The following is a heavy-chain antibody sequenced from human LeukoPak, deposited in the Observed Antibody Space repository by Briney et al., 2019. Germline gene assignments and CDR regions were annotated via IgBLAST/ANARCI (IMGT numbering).Heavy chain of an antibody. Sequence: GGSLRLSCAASGFTFSAYAMTWVRQAPGEGLEWVSTISGSGSRTFYADSVKGRFTISRDNSKNTLYLQVNGLRAEDTAVYYCAKGLTDIVTTPTNYFDFWGQGTLVTVSS. D-gene: IGHD5-12*01. J-gene: IGHJ4*02. V-gene: IGHV3-23*01. CDR3: AKGLTDIVTTPTNYFDF. CDR2: ISGSGSRT. CDR1: GFTFSAYA.